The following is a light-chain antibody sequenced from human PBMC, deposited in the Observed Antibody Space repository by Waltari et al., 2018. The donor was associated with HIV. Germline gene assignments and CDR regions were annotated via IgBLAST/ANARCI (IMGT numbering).Light chain of an antibody. Sequence: DIQMTQSPSSLSASVGYRVTITCQASQDISSYLNWYQQKPGKAPKLLIYDASDLETGVPSRFSGSGSGTDFNFTISSLQPADIATYYCQQYDNVPVTFGPGTKVEIK. CDR2: DAS. V-gene: IGKV1-33*01. CDR1: QDISSY. J-gene: IGKJ3*01. CDR3: QQYDNVPVT.